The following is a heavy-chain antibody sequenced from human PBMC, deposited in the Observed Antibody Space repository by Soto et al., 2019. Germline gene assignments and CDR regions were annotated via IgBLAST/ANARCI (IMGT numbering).Heavy chain of an antibody. Sequence: SVKVSCKASGGTFSSYAISWVRQAPGQGLEWMGGIIPIFGTANYAQKFQGRVTITADESTSTAYMELSSLRSEDTAVYYCARALAAYGDYEPNWFDPWGQGTLVTVSS. D-gene: IGHD4-17*01. J-gene: IGHJ5*02. V-gene: IGHV1-69*13. CDR2: IIPIFGTA. CDR1: GGTFSSYA. CDR3: ARALAAYGDYEPNWFDP.